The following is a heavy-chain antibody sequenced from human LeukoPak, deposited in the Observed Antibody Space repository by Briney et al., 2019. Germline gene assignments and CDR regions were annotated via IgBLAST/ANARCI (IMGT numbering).Heavy chain of an antibody. Sequence: WGSLRLSCAASGFTFSSYGMHWGRQAPAKGLQWLACIRYDRSNKYYADSVKGRFTISRDTSKNTLYLQMKSLSAEDTAVYYCAKGGGYERQYYYSYLDVWGKGTMVTIPS. V-gene: IGHV3-30*02. D-gene: IGHD5-12*01. CDR2: IRYDRSNK. CDR1: GFTFSSYG. J-gene: IGHJ6*03. CDR3: AKGGGYERQYYYSYLDV.